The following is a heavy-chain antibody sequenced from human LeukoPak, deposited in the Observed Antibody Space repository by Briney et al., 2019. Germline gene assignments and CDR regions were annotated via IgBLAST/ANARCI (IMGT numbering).Heavy chain of an antibody. D-gene: IGHD1-26*01. J-gene: IGHJ6*02. CDR2: ISGSGGST. Sequence: GGSLRLSCAASGFTFSSYAMSWVRQAPGKGLEWVSAISGSGGSTYYADSVKGRFTISRDNSKNTLYLQMNSLRAEDTAVYHCAKVQGALPRYYYYGMDVWGQGTTVTVSS. CDR1: GFTFSSYA. CDR3: AKVQGALPRYYYYGMDV. V-gene: IGHV3-23*01.